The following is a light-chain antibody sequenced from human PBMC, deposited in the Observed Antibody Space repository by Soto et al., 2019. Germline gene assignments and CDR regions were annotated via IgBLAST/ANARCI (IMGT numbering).Light chain of an antibody. CDR3: QQSYSVPYT. V-gene: IGKV1-39*01. J-gene: IGKJ2*01. CDR1: QSITNY. CDR2: AAS. Sequence: DIQMTQSPSSLSASVGDRVTITCRASQSITNYLNWYQQRPGKAPKLLMYAASTLQSGVPSRFSGSGSGTDLTLTISSLQPEDFATYYCQQSYSVPYTFGQGTKLEIK.